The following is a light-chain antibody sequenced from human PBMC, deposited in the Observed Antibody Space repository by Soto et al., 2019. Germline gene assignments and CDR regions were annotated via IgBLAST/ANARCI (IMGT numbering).Light chain of an antibody. V-gene: IGLV1-40*01. Sequence: QSVLTQPPSVSGAPGQRVTISCTGSSSNIGAGYDVHWYQQLPGTAPKLLISGNSNRPSGVPDRFSGSKSGTSASLAITGLQAEDAADYYCQSYDSSLSASVFGGGTKLTVL. J-gene: IGLJ2*01. CDR3: QSYDSSLSASV. CDR2: GNS. CDR1: SSNIGAGYD.